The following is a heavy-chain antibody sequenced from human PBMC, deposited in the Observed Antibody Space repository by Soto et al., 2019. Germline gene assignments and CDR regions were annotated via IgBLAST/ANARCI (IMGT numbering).Heavy chain of an antibody. V-gene: IGHV3-9*01. CDR1: GFTFDDYA. J-gene: IGHJ4*02. D-gene: IGHD4-4*01. CDR2: ISWNSGNI. Sequence: PGGSLRLSCAASGFTFDDYAMHWVRQGPGKGLEWVSGISWNSGNIDYADSVKGRFTISRDNAKNSLYLQMNSLRAEDTALYYCAKGPHSNYEGYYFDYWGQGSLVTVSS. CDR3: AKGPHSNYEGYYFDY.